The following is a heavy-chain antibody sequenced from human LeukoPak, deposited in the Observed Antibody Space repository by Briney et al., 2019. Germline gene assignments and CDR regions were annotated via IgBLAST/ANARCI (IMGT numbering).Heavy chain of an antibody. V-gene: IGHV1-8*03. CDR1: GYTFTGYY. J-gene: IGHJ6*03. Sequence: ASVKVSCKASGYTFTGYYMHWVRQAPGQGLEWMGWMNPNSGNTGYAQKFQGRVTITRNTSISTAYMELSSLRSEDTAVYYCASSSTSYYYYMDVWGKGTTVTVSS. CDR2: MNPNSGNT. D-gene: IGHD2-2*01. CDR3: ASSSTSYYYYMDV.